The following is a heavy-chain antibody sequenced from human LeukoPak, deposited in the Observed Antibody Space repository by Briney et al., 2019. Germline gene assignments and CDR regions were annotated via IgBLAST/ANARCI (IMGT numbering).Heavy chain of an antibody. D-gene: IGHD4/OR15-4a*01. J-gene: IGHJ4*02. CDR1: GGSFSGYY. Sequence: SETLSLTCAVYGGSFSGYYWSWIRQPPGKGLEWIGEINHSGSTNYNPSLKSRVTISVDTSKNQFSLKLSSVTAADTAVYYCARAEPLLWWVFDYWGQGTLVTVSS. CDR2: INHSGST. CDR3: ARAEPLLWWVFDY. V-gene: IGHV4-34*01.